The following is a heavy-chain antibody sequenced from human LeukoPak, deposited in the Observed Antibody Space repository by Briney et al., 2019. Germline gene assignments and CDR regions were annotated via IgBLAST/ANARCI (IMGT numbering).Heavy chain of an antibody. CDR1: GGSISSSYW. Sequence: SGTLSLTCGVSGGSISSSYWWSWVRQPPGKGLEWIGEIYHSGSTNYNPSLKSRVTISVDTSKNQFSLKLRSVTAADTAVYCCARISSSNWYNERGAFDVWGQGTMVTVSS. CDR3: ARISSSNWYNERGAFDV. CDR2: IYHSGST. D-gene: IGHD6-13*01. J-gene: IGHJ3*01. V-gene: IGHV4-4*01.